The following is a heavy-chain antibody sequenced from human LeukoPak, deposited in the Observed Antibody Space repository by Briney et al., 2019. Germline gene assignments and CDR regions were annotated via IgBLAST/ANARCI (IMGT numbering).Heavy chain of an antibody. CDR2: IYPGDSDT. Sequence: GESLKISCKGFGYSFTTYWIGWVRPMPGKGLEWMGIIYPGDSDTRYSPSFQGQVTISADKFISTAYLQWSSLKASDTAMYYCARGNGGYSYGFDIWGQGTMVTVSS. CDR1: GYSFTTYW. V-gene: IGHV5-51*01. J-gene: IGHJ3*02. CDR3: ARGNGGYSYGFDI. D-gene: IGHD5-18*01.